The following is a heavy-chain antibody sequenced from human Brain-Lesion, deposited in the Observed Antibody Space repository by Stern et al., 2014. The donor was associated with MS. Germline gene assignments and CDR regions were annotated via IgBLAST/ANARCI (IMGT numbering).Heavy chain of an antibody. Sequence: LKLEHSGSALEKPLQTLCITCSVPGNSIKKAAFHWTWIRQGPGKGWEGIGCMDYGGRVTYHTVLRSRVKIYVSTSKKPVSLRLNSGTAADTAVYYCARGRSRVHPPLDPWGQGTLVTVSS. J-gene: IGHJ5*02. CDR2: MDYGGRV. CDR1: GNSIKKAAFH. D-gene: IGHD2-2*01. CDR3: ARGRSRVHPPLDP. V-gene: IGHV4-30-2*01.